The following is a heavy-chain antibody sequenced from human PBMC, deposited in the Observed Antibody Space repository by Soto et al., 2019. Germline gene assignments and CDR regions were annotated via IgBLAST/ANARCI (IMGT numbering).Heavy chain of an antibody. CDR3: ARDLSGFDP. V-gene: IGHV1-3*05. J-gene: IGHJ5*02. CDR2: INAGNGNT. CDR1: GYTFTSYA. Sequence: QVQLVQSGAEERKPGASVNVSCMSSGYTFTSYAMHWVRQAPGQRLEWMGWINAGNGNTKYSQKFQGRVTITRDTSANTAYMELSSLRSQDTAVYYCARDLSGFDPWGQGTLVTVSS.